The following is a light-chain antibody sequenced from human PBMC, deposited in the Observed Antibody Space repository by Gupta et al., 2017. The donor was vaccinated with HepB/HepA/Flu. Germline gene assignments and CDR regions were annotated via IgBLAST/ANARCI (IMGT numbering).Light chain of an antibody. J-gene: IGKJ1*01. CDR1: QSISNY. CDR3: QYSNGNRWT. CDR2: AAS. V-gene: IGKV1-39*01. Sequence: DIQMTQSPSSLSASVGDRVTITCRTSQSISNYLNWYQQKSGTAPKLLIHAASSVQSGVPSRFSGSGSGTDFTLTISMLHPEDFTTYYCQYSNGNRWTFGEGTRVEIK.